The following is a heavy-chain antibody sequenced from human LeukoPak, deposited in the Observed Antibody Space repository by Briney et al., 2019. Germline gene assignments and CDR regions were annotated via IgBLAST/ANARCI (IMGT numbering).Heavy chain of an antibody. J-gene: IGHJ4*02. CDR2: ISSSSSYI. CDR1: GFTFNYYS. Sequence: TGGSLRLSCAASGFTFNYYSMNWVRQAPGKGLEWVASISSSSSYIHYADSMEGRFTISRDNAKNSLYLQMNSLRVEDTAVYYCAPHPGTTPYWGQGTLVTVSS. V-gene: IGHV3-21*01. D-gene: IGHD1-1*01. CDR3: APHPGTTPY.